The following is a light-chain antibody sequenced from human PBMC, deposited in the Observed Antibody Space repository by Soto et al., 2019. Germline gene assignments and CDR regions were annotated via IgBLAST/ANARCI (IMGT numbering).Light chain of an antibody. CDR1: QDIRND. Sequence: AIPMTQSPSSLSASVGDRVTITCRASQDIRNDLGWYQQKPGKPPKPLIYGASTSQSGVPSRFSGSRSGTDFTLTISSLQPEDFATYYCLQDYSYPFTFGQGTQLDIK. CDR3: LQDYSYPFT. CDR2: GAS. J-gene: IGKJ2*01. V-gene: IGKV1-6*01.